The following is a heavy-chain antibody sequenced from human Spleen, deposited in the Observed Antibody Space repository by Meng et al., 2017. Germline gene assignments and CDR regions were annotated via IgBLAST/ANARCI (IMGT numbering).Heavy chain of an antibody. CDR2: INPTGGSP. J-gene: IGHJ5*02. V-gene: IGHV1-46*01. CDR3: ARDLTMVRGVPHP. D-gene: IGHD3-10*01. Sequence: ASVKVSCKASGYTFTSYYMHWVRQAPGQGLEWLGIINPTGGSPSYAQKFQGRVTMTRDTSTSTVYMELSSLRSEDTAVYYCARDLTMVRGVPHPWGQGTLVTVSS. CDR1: GYTFTSYY.